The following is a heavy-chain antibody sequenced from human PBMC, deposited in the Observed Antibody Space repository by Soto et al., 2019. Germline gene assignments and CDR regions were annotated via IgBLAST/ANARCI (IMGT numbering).Heavy chain of an antibody. Sequence: PGGSLRLSCAASGFTFSSYGMHWVRQAPGKGLEWVAVISYDGSNKYYADSVKGRFTISRDNSKNTLYLQMNSLRAEDTAVYYCAKDPRYSSSSRYYYYYGMDVWGQGTTVTAP. J-gene: IGHJ6*02. CDR3: AKDPRYSSSSRYYYYYGMDV. D-gene: IGHD6-6*01. CDR1: GFTFSSYG. V-gene: IGHV3-30*18. CDR2: ISYDGSNK.